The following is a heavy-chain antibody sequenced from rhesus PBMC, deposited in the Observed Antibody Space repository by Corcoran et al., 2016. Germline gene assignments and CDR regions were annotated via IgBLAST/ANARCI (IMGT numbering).Heavy chain of an antibody. CDR2: IRNKATGGSA. CDR1: GFTFSEYY. V-gene: IGHV3-116*02. Sequence: EVRLVESGGGLVQPGGSLRLSCAASGFTFSEYYMRWVRQAPGKGPELVGFIRNKATGGSAEYSASVKGRFTISRDDSKSIASLQMNSLKTEDTAVYYCARGGLGWLVEYFEFWGQGALVTVSS. J-gene: IGHJ1*01. D-gene: IGHD6-37*01. CDR3: ARGGLGWLVEYFEF.